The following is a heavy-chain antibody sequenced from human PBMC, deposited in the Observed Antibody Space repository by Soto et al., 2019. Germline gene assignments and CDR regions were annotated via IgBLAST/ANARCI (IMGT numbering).Heavy chain of an antibody. Sequence: SETLSLTCTVSGGSISSYYWSWIRQPPGKGLEWIGYIYYSGSTNYNPSLKSRVTISVDTSKNQFSLKLSSVTAADTAVYYCARRGLGYSYGYYFDYWGQGTLVTVSS. CDR3: ARRGLGYSYGYYFDY. V-gene: IGHV4-59*08. CDR1: GGSISSYY. D-gene: IGHD5-18*01. CDR2: IYYSGST. J-gene: IGHJ4*02.